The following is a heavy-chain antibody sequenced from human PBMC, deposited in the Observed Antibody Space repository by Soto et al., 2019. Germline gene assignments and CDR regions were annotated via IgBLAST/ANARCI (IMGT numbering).Heavy chain of an antibody. CDR1: GYTFTSYA. D-gene: IGHD6-19*01. CDR2: INAGDGNT. V-gene: IGHV1-3*01. Sequence: ASVKVSCKASGYTFTSYAIHWVRQAPGQRLEWMGWINAGDGNTKYSQKFQDRVTITRDTSASTAYMELSSLRSEDTAVYYCARDLGGWPDYWGQGTLVTVSS. CDR3: ARDLGGWPDY. J-gene: IGHJ4*02.